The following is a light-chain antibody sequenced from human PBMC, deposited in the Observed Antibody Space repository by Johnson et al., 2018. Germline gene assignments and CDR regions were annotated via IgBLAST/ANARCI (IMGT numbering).Light chain of an antibody. CDR2: ENN. J-gene: IGLJ1*01. CDR1: SSNIGNNY. CDR3: GTWDSSLSSVNF. Sequence: QSVLTQPPSVSAAPGQKVTISCSGSSSNIGNNYVSWYQQLPGTAPKLLIYENNKRPSGIPDRFSGSKSGTSATLGITGLQTGDEADYYCGTWDSSLSSVNFFGTGTKSTVL. V-gene: IGLV1-51*02.